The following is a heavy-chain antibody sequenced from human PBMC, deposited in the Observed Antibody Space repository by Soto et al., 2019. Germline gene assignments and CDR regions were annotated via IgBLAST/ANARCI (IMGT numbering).Heavy chain of an antibody. CDR1: GYTFDNYA. Sequence: QVQLVQSGAQVKKPGASVKVSCKASGYTFDNYALHWVRQAPGRRLEWMGWINAGNGYTKYSQSFQGRVTITRDTSASTVHMDLSSLRSEDTAVYYCARVQYSGYDFKLAFEIWGQGTMVTVSS. CDR2: INAGNGYT. D-gene: IGHD5-12*01. CDR3: ARVQYSGYDFKLAFEI. V-gene: IGHV1-3*01. J-gene: IGHJ3*02.